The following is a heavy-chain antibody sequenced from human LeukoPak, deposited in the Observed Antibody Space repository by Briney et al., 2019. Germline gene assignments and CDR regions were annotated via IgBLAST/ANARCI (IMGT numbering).Heavy chain of an antibody. J-gene: IGHJ4*02. CDR1: GFTFSSYA. CDR3: VTDLTGGWYRLGY. D-gene: IGHD6-19*01. CDR2: ISGSDGST. V-gene: IGHV3-23*01. Sequence: PGGSLRLSCAASGFTFSSYAMSWVRQAPGKGLEWVSTISGSDGSTYYADSVKGRFTISRDTSKNMLYLQVSSLRAEDTAVYYCVTDLTGGWYRLGYWGQGTLVTVSS.